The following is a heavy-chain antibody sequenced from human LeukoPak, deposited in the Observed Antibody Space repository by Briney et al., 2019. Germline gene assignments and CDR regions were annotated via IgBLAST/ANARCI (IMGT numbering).Heavy chain of an antibody. Sequence: SETLSLTCTVSGGSISSGSYYWGWIRQPPGKGLEWIGSIYHSGSTYYNPSLKSRVTISVDTSKNQFSLKLSSVTAADTAVYYCARHEVRYYYYMDVWGKGTTVTVSS. CDR3: ARHEVRYYYYMDV. CDR2: IYHSGST. J-gene: IGHJ6*03. CDR1: GGSISSGSYY. V-gene: IGHV4-39*01.